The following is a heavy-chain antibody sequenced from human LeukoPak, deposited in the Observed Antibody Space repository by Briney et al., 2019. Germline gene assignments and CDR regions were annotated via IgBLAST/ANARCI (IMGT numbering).Heavy chain of an antibody. V-gene: IGHV3-9*01. CDR3: ARGLGFLIGSIWYPDAFDI. D-gene: IGHD6-13*01. Sequence: SLRLSCATSGFTFDDYAMHWVRQAPGKGLELVSGISWNSGSIGYADSVKGRFTISRDNAKNSLYLQMNSLRAEDTAVYYCARGLGFLIGSIWYPDAFDIWGQGTMVTVSS. CDR2: ISWNSGSI. CDR1: GFTFDDYA. J-gene: IGHJ3*02.